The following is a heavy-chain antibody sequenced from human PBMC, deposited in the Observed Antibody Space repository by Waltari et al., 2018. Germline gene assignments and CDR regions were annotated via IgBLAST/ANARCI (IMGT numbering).Heavy chain of an antibody. V-gene: IGHV5-10-1*01. Sequence: EVQLVQSGAEVKKPGESLRISCKGSGYSFSTSWITWVRQIPGKGLEWMGDVDPTDSHTNDSPSFQGHVTISADKSINTAYLQWSSLKASDTAIYYCAKREGYYYDRSGYYYEFWGQGTLVTVSS. CDR3: AKREGYYYDRSGYYYEF. D-gene: IGHD3-22*01. CDR1: GYSFSTSW. J-gene: IGHJ4*02. CDR2: VDPTDSHT.